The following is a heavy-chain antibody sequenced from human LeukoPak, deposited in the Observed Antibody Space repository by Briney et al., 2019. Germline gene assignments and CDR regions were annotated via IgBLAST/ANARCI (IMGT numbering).Heavy chain of an antibody. J-gene: IGHJ5*02. D-gene: IGHD3-10*01. CDR1: GGSISSSSYY. CDR2: IYYSGST. V-gene: IGHV4-39*07. Sequence: SETLSLTCTVSGGSISSSSYYWGWIRQPPGKGLEWIGSIYYSGSTYYNPSLKSRVTISVDTSKNQFSLKLSSVTAADTAVYYCARGRPLWFGELSWGQGTLVTVSS. CDR3: ARGRPLWFGELS.